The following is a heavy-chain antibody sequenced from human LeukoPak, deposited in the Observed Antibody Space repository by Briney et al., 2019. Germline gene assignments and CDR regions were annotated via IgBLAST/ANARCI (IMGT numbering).Heavy chain of an antibody. D-gene: IGHD3-3*01. CDR2: ISSNGGTT. CDR1: GFTFSSYA. V-gene: IGHV3-64*01. J-gene: IGHJ5*02. Sequence: GGSLRLSCAASGFTFSSYAMHWVRQAPGKGLEYVSGISSNGGTTNYANSVKGRFITSRDNSKNTLSLQMDSLRAEDTAVYYCAKEDNYDFWSGYYQGWFDPWGQGTLVTVSS. CDR3: AKEDNYDFWSGYYQGWFDP.